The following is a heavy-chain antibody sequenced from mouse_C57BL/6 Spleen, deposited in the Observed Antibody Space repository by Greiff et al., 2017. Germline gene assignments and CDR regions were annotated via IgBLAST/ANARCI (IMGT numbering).Heavy chain of an antibody. Sequence: DVKLVESGPGLVKPSQSLSLTCSVTGYSITSGYYWNWIRQFPGNKLEWMGYISYDGSNNYNPSLKNRISITRDTSKNQFFLKLNSVTTEDTATYYCASLLRFYAMDYWGQGTSVTVSS. CDR1: GYSITSGYY. CDR3: ASLLRFYAMDY. CDR2: ISYDGSN. D-gene: IGHD1-1*01. V-gene: IGHV3-6*01. J-gene: IGHJ4*01.